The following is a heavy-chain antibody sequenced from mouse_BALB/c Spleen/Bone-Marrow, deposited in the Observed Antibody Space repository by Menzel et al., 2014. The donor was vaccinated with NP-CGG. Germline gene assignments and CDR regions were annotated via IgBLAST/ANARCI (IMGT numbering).Heavy chain of an antibody. CDR3: ARGGNWEDFDY. CDR1: GFTFSSFG. V-gene: IGHV5-17*02. CDR2: ISSGSGTI. D-gene: IGHD4-1*01. Sequence: EVKLMDSGGGLVQPGGSRKLSCAASGFTFSSFGMHWVRQAPERGLEWVAYISSGSGTIFYADTVKGRFTISRDNPKNTLFLQMTSLRSEDSAMYYCARGGNWEDFDYWGQGTTLTVSS. J-gene: IGHJ2*01.